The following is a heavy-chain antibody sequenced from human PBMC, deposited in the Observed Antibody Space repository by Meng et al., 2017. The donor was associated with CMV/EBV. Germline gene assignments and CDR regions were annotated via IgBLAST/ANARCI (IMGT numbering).Heavy chain of an antibody. V-gene: IGHV3-30-3*01. CDR3: ARDQKSIAAIDY. J-gene: IGHJ4*02. CDR1: GFTFSSYA. Sequence: GGSLRLSCAASGFTFSSYAMHWVRQAPGKGLEWVAVISYDGSNKYYADPVKGRFTISRDNSKNTLYLQMNSLRAEDTAVYYCARDQKSIAAIDYWGQGTLVTVSS. CDR2: ISYDGSNK. D-gene: IGHD6-6*01.